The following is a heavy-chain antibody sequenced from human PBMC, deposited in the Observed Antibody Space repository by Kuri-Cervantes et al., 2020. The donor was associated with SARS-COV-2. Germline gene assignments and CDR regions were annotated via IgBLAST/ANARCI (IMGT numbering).Heavy chain of an antibody. CDR3: ARVTTIFRDAFDI. CDR1: GFTFSSYS. J-gene: IGHJ3*02. Sequence: GGSLRLSCAASGFTFSSYSMNWVRQAPGKGLEWVSSISSSSSYIYYADSVKGRFTISRDNAKNSLYLQMNSLRAEDTAVYYCARVTTIFRDAFDIWGQGTMVTVSS. CDR2: ISSSSSYI. D-gene: IGHD3-3*01. V-gene: IGHV3-21*04.